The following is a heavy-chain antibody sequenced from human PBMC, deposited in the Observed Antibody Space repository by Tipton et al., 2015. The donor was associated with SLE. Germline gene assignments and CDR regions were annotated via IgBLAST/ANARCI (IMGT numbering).Heavy chain of an antibody. D-gene: IGHD1-1*01. J-gene: IGHJ6*03. CDR3: ARAPGLERSYSYYYYMDV. V-gene: IGHV4-34*01. CDR2: INHSGSS. CDR1: GGSFSGYY. Sequence: TLSLTCAVYGGSFSGYYWSWIRQPPGKGLEWIGEINHSGSSNYNPSLKSRVAMSVDTSRNQFSLKLSSVTAADTAMYYCARAPGLERSYSYYYYMDVWGKGTTVTVSS.